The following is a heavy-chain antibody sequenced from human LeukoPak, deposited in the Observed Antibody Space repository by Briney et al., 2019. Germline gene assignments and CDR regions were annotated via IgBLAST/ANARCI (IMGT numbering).Heavy chain of an antibody. J-gene: IGHJ6*03. CDR1: GGSISSGSYY. CDR2: IYTSGST. CDR3: ARVRGAYYYYYMDV. V-gene: IGHV4-61*02. D-gene: IGHD3-10*01. Sequence: SQTLSLTCTVSGGSISSGSYYWSWIRQPAGKGLEWIGRIYTSGSTNYNPSLKSRVTISVDTSKNQFSLKLSSLTAADTAVYYCARVRGAYYYYYMDVWGKGTTVTVSS.